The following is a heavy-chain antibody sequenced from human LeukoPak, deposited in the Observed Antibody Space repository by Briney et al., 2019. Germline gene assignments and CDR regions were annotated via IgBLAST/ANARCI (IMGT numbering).Heavy chain of an antibody. J-gene: IGHJ4*02. CDR3: ARGLRGTPKHQPAEL. V-gene: IGHV4-34*01. CDR1: GGSFSGHY. D-gene: IGHD1-14*01. CDR2: INESGST. Sequence: SETLSLTCAVYGGSFSGHYWSWIRQPPGKGLEWIGEINESGSTNYNPSLKSRVTISIVTSKNQFSLKVTSVTAADTAVYYCARGLRGTPKHQPAELWGQGTLVTASS.